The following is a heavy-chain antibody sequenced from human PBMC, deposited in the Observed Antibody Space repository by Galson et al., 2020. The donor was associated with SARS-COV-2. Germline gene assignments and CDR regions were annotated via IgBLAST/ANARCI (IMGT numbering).Heavy chain of an antibody. CDR3: ARGSGVATMISLAFDY. D-gene: IGHD5-12*01. CDR2: INHSGST. V-gene: IGHV4-34*01. CDR1: GGSFSGYY. Sequence: SETLSLTCAVYGGSFSGYYWSWIRQPPGKGLEWIGEINHSGSTNYNPSLKSRVTISVDTSKNQFSLKLSSVTAADTAVYYCARGSGVATMISLAFDYWGQGTLVTVSS. J-gene: IGHJ4*02.